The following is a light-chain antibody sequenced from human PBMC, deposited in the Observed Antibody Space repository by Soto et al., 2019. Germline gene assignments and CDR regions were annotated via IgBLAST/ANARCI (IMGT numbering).Light chain of an antibody. CDR2: DAS. Sequence: DIQMTQSPSSLSASVGDRVTITCQASQDISNYLNWYQQKPGKAPKLLIYDASNLETGVPSRFSGSRSGTDFTFNISSLQPEDIATYYCQQYDNLLFTFGPGTKVDIK. CDR3: QQYDNLLFT. V-gene: IGKV1-33*01. CDR1: QDISNY. J-gene: IGKJ3*01.